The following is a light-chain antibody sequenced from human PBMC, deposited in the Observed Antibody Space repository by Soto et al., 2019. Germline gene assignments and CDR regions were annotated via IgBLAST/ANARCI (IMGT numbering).Light chain of an antibody. CDR2: DVS. CDR1: SSDVGGYNY. CDR3: SSYTSSSPPV. Sequence: QSALTQPASVSGSPGQSITISCTGTSSDVGGYNYVSWYQQHPGKAPKLMIYDVSNRPSGVSNRFSGSKSGNTASLTISGLQAEDEDDYYCSSYTSSSPPVFGGGTKVTVL. V-gene: IGLV2-14*01. J-gene: IGLJ2*01.